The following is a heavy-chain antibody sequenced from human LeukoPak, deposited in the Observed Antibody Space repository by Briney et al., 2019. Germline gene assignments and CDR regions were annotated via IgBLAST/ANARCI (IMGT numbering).Heavy chain of an antibody. D-gene: IGHD3-22*01. V-gene: IGHV1-18*01. J-gene: IGHJ4*02. CDR3: ARDQSTMISDY. Sequence: ASVNDSCKASRYTFTNYVIRWVRQAPGQGLEWMGWISAYNGNTNYAQKLQGRVTMTTDTSTSTDYMERRSLRSDDTAVYYCARDQSTMISDYWGQGTLVTVSS. CDR2: ISAYNGNT. CDR1: RYTFTNYV.